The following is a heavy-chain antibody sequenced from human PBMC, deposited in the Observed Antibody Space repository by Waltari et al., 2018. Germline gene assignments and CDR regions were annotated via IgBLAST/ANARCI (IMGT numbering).Heavy chain of an antibody. CDR2: ISYNGAT. CDR3: ATYIGASLGTAAFDV. Sequence: QLQLQESGPGLVTPSETLSLTCSVSVVPIPTNRHHRGWIRQPPGRGLEWIGTISYNGATYSSPSLRSRVTIFRDTSKNQLSLKLGSVTAADTAFYYCATYIGASLGTAAFDVWGQGTMVTVSS. D-gene: IGHD5-12*01. CDR1: VVPIPTNRHH. V-gene: IGHV4-39*01. J-gene: IGHJ3*01.